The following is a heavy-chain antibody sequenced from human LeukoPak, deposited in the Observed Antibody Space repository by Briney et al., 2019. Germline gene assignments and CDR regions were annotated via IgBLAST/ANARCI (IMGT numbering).Heavy chain of an antibody. Sequence: SETLSLTCTVSGGSISSYYWSWIRQPPGKGLEWIGYIYYSGSTNYNPSLKSRVTISVDTSKNQFSLKLSSVTAADTAVYYCARGSCSGGSCYTGDLWFDPWGQGTLFTVYS. D-gene: IGHD2-15*01. J-gene: IGHJ5*02. CDR3: ARGSCSGGSCYTGDLWFDP. V-gene: IGHV4-59*01. CDR1: GGSISSYY. CDR2: IYYSGST.